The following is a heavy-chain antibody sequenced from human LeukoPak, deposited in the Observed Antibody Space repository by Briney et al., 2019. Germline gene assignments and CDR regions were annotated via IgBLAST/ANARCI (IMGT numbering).Heavy chain of an antibody. CDR2: ISYDGSNN. D-gene: IGHD3-3*01. CDR3: AREILSTTIFDDY. CDR1: GFTFSSYA. Sequence: GGSLRLSCAASGFTFSSYAMHWVRQAPGKGLEWVAVISYDGSNNYYADSVKGRFTMSRDNSKNTLYLQMNSLRAEDTAVYYCAREILSTTIFDDYWGQGTLVTVSS. V-gene: IGHV3-30*04. J-gene: IGHJ4*02.